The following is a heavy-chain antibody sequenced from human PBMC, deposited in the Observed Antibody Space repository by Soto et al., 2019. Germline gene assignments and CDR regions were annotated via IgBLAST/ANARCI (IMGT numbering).Heavy chain of an antibody. CDR1: GGSVSSGSYH. CDR2: IYYSGST. J-gene: IGHJ4*02. V-gene: IGHV4-61*01. CDR3: ARRYGYSFDY. Sequence: PSETLSLTCTVSGGSVSSGSYHWSWIRQPPEKGLEWIGYIYYSGSTNYNPSLKSRVTISVDTSKNQFSLKLSSVTAADTAVYYCARRYGYSFDYWGQGTPVTVSS. D-gene: IGHD1-1*01.